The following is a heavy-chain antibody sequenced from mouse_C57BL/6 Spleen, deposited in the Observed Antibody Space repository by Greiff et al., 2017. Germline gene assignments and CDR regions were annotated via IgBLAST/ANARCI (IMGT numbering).Heavy chain of an antibody. Sequence: VQLQQSGAELARPGASVKMSCKASGYTFTSYTMHWVKPRPGQGLEWIGYINPSSGYTKYNQKFKDKATLTADKSSSTAYMQLSSLTSEDSAVYYCANLRSTHFDYWGQGTTLTVSS. CDR2: INPSSGYT. D-gene: IGHD5-1*01. J-gene: IGHJ2*01. V-gene: IGHV1-4*01. CDR1: GYTFTSYT. CDR3: ANLRSTHFDY.